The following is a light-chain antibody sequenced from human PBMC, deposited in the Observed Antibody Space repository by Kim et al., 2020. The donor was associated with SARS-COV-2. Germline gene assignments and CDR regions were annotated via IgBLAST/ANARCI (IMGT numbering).Light chain of an antibody. Sequence: QSVTISCTGTSNDIGSYKFVSWYQQHPGKAPKLIIFDVSERSTGVPDRFSGSQSANTASLTISGLQPEDESDYYCCSYAGSYTFVFGGGDPADRP. V-gene: IGLV2-11*03. CDR1: SNDIGSYKF. J-gene: IGLJ3*02. CDR3: CSYAGSYTFV. CDR2: DVS.